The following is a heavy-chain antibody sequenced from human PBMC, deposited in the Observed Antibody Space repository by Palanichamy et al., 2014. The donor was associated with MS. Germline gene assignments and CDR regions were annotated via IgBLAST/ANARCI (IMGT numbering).Heavy chain of an antibody. V-gene: IGHV4-34*01. Sequence: QVQLQQWGAGLLKPSETLSLTCAVYGGSFSIYWWIWIRQPPDKGLEWIGEINHSGITNYNPSLKSRVTISVDTTKNQFSLRLSSVTAADTAVYYCARYKSEVDIVATSYFDYWGQGTLVTVSS. J-gene: IGHJ4*02. CDR1: GGSFSIYW. D-gene: IGHD5-12*01. CDR3: ARYKSEVDIVATSYFDY. CDR2: INHSGIT.